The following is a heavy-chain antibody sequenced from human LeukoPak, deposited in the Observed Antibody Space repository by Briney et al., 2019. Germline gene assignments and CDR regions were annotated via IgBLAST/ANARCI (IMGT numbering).Heavy chain of an antibody. V-gene: IGHV3-30*18. CDR1: GFTFSSYG. Sequence: GRSLRLSCAVSGFTFSSYGMHWVRQAPGKGLGWMAVISYDGTNKYYADSVKGRFTISRDNSKNTLYLRMNSLRAEDTAVYYCAKDLNYDFWSGLGNWGQGTLVTVSS. CDR2: ISYDGTNK. D-gene: IGHD3-3*01. CDR3: AKDLNYDFWSGLGN. J-gene: IGHJ4*02.